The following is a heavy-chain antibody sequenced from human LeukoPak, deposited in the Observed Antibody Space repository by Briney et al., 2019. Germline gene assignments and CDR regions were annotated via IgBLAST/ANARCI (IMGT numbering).Heavy chain of an antibody. CDR1: GFTVSSNY. Sequence: GGSLRLSCAASGFTVSSNYMSWVRQAPAQGLERVSVTYSGGSTYYADSVKGRFTLSRDNSKNTLYLQMNSLRAEDTAVYYCARVGVAVAGTKDAFDIWGQGTMVTVSS. J-gene: IGHJ3*02. V-gene: IGHV3-53*01. CDR2: TYSGGST. D-gene: IGHD6-19*01. CDR3: ARVGVAVAGTKDAFDI.